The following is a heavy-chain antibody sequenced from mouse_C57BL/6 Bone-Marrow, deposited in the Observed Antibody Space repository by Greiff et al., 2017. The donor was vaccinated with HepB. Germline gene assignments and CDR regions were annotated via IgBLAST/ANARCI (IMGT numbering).Heavy chain of an antibody. V-gene: IGHV4-1*01. CDR2: INPDSSTI. Sequence: EVKLVESGGGLVQPGGSLKLSCAASGIDFSRYWMSWVRRAPGKGLEWIGEINPDSSTINYAPSLKDKFIISRDNAKNTLYLQMSKVRSEDTALYDCASLYYGNYGGAWFAYWGQGTLVTVSA. CDR3: ASLYYGNYGGAWFAY. J-gene: IGHJ3*01. D-gene: IGHD2-1*01. CDR1: GIDFSRYW.